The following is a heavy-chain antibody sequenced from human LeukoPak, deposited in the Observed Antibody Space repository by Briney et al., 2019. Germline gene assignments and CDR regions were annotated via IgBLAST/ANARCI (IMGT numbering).Heavy chain of an antibody. CDR1: GFTFSSYE. CDR2: LNEDGGYT. D-gene: IGHD6-13*01. V-gene: IGHV3-23*01. J-gene: IGHJ4*02. Sequence: GGSLRLSCAASGFTFSSYEMNWVRQAPGKGLAWVSGLNEDGGYTYYADSVKGRFTISRVNSKNTLYLQMNSLRAEDTAVYYCAKDGPGIAAAGLYYFDYWGQGTLVTVSS. CDR3: AKDGPGIAAAGLYYFDY.